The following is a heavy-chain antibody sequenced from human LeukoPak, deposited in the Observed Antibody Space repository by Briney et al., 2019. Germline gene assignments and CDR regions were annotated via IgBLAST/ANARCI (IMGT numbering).Heavy chain of an antibody. V-gene: IGHV4-4*07. CDR1: GGYISSYY. D-gene: IGHD1-26*01. J-gene: IGHJ3*02. CDR3: ARARVEPSDAFDI. Sequence: PDTPSLTCTVTGGYISSYYWSSIRQPAPKRLDWIGRIYTSGSTNYNPSLKSRVTMSVDTSKNQFSLKLSSVTAADTAVYYCARARVEPSDAFDIWGQGTMVTVSS. CDR2: IYTSGST.